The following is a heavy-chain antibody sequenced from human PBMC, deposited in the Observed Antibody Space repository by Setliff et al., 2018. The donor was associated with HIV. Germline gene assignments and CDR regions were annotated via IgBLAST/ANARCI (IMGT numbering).Heavy chain of an antibody. CDR1: GYTSTNYA. CDR2: INAGNGNT. J-gene: IGHJ4*02. D-gene: IGHD3-22*01. V-gene: IGHV1-3*01. Sequence: ASVKVSCKASGYTSTNYAMHWVRQAPGQRLEWMGWINAGNGNTKYSQKFQGRVTITRDTSASTAYMELSSLRSEDTAVYYCATYHYYDSRAYYVDLYYFEYWGQGTLVTVSS. CDR3: ATYHYYDSRAYYVDLYYFEY.